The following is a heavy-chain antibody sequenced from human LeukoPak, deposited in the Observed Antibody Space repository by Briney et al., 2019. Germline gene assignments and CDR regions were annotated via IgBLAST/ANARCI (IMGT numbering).Heavy chain of an antibody. CDR1: GSTFSSNP. CDR3: ARDRIIDY. V-gene: IGHV3-30-3*01. Sequence: GGSLRLSCAASGSTFSSNPMHWVRQAPGKGLEWVAVISYDGSNKYYADSVKGRFTISRDNAKNSLYLQMNSLRAEDTAVYYCARDRIIDYWGQGTLVTVSS. CDR2: ISYDGSNK. J-gene: IGHJ4*02. D-gene: IGHD2-15*01.